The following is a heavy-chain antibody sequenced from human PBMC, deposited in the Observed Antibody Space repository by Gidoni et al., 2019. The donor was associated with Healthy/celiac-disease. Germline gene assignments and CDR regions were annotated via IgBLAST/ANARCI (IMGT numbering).Heavy chain of an antibody. J-gene: IGHJ3*02. CDR1: GFTFSSYG. CDR3: ARDVMQLVRGPDDAFDI. Sequence: QVQLVESGGGVVQPGRSLRLSCAAYGFTFSSYGMHWVRQAPGKGLEWVAVIWYDGSNKYYADSVKGRFTISRDNSKNTLYLQMNSLRAEDTAVYYCARDVMQLVRGPDDAFDIWGQGTMVTVSS. V-gene: IGHV3-33*01. CDR2: IWYDGSNK. D-gene: IGHD6-13*01.